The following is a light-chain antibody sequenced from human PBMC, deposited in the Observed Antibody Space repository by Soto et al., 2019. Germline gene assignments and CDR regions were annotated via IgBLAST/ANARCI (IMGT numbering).Light chain of an antibody. CDR3: MQATHWPYT. V-gene: IGKV2-30*01. CDR2: KVS. Sequence: DAVLTQSPLSLPVTLGQPASISCRSSQSLVFGDGNTYLNWFQQRPGQSPRRLIYKVSNRDSGVPDRFSGSASGTDFTLKISRLEAEDVGLYYCMQATHWPYTFGQGTKLEIK. J-gene: IGKJ2*01. CDR1: QSLVFGDGNTY.